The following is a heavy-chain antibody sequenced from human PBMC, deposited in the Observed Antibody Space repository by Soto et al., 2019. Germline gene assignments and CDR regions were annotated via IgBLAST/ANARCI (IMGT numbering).Heavy chain of an antibody. J-gene: IGHJ5*02. CDR3: ARDRIPRYCSGGSCLGNWFDP. CDR2: IYYSGST. D-gene: IGHD2-15*01. CDR1: GGSISSGGYY. V-gene: IGHV4-31*02. Sequence: SETLSLTCTVSGGSISSGGYYWSWIRQHPGKGLEWIGYIYYSGSTYYNPSLKSRVTISVDTSKNQFSLKLSSVTAADTAVYYCARDRIPRYCSGGSCLGNWFDPWGQGTLVT.